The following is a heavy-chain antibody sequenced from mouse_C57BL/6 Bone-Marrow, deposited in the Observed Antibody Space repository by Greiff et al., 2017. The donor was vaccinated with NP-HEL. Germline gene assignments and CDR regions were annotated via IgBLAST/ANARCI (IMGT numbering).Heavy chain of an antibody. D-gene: IGHD2-1*01. Sequence: EVMLVESGGGLVQPKGSLKLSCAASGFTFNTYAMHWVRQAPGKGLEWVARIRSKSSNYATYYADSVKDRFTISRDDSQSMLYLQMNNLKTEDTAMYYCVRDFGDGNYVPSYAMDYWGQGTSVTVSS. V-gene: IGHV10-3*01. J-gene: IGHJ4*01. CDR2: IRSKSSNYAT. CDR3: VRDFGDGNYVPSYAMDY. CDR1: GFTFNTYA.